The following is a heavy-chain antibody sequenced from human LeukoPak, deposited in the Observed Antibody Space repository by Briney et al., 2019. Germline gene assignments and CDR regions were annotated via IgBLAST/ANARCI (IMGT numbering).Heavy chain of an antibody. CDR1: GGSIRSSSYY. V-gene: IGHV4-39*01. CDR2: NYYSGST. J-gene: IGHJ4*02. CDR3: AGHSGYDPTLNFDY. Sequence: SETLSLTCTVSGGSIRSSSYYWGRIRQPPGRGLKWIGRNYYSGSTYDNTSLKSRITICVNTFKNQFSLKLSSVTAADTAVYYCAGHSGYDPTLNFDYWGQGTLVTVSS. D-gene: IGHD5-12*01.